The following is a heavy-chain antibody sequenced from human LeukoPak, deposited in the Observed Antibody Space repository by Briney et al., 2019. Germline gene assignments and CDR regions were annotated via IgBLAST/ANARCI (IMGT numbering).Heavy chain of an antibody. Sequence: ASVKVSCKASGYTFTSYYMHWVRQAPGQGLEWMGRINPSGGGTSYAQNFQGRVTMTRDTSTSTVYMGLSTLRSEDTAKYYCARDLPRGGSWGQGTLVIVSS. D-gene: IGHD3-10*01. CDR3: ARDLPRGGS. CDR2: INPSGGGT. V-gene: IGHV1-46*01. CDR1: GYTFTSYY. J-gene: IGHJ4*02.